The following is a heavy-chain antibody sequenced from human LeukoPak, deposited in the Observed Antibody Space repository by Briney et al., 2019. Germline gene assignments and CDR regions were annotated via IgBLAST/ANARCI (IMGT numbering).Heavy chain of an antibody. J-gene: IGHJ3*02. CDR3: ATRSGAITSSRAFDI. D-gene: IGHD2-15*01. CDR1: GFTFSSYA. Sequence: GGSLRLSCAASGFTFSSYAMSWVRQAPGKGLEWVSAIGGSGGNTYYADSVKGRFTISRDNSKNTLYLQMNSLRAEDTAVYYCATRSGAITSSRAFDIWGQGTMVTVSS. V-gene: IGHV3-23*01. CDR2: IGGSGGNT.